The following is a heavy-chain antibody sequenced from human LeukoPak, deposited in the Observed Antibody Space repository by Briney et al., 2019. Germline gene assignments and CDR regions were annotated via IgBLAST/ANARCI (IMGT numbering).Heavy chain of an antibody. Sequence: GGSLRLSCAASGFTVSRNYMSWVCQAPGKGLEWVSVIYSGGSTYYADSVKGRFTISRDNSKNTLYLQMNSLRAEDTAVYYCARGQPTPLEYYFDYWGQGTLVTVSS. V-gene: IGHV3-53*01. J-gene: IGHJ4*02. CDR1: GFTVSRNY. CDR2: IYSGGST. CDR3: ARGQPTPLEYYFDY. D-gene: IGHD6-6*01.